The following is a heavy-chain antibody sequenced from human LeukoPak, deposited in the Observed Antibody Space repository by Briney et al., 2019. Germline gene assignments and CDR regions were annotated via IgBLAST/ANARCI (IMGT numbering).Heavy chain of an antibody. CDR2: VYYSGSI. J-gene: IGHJ4*02. Sequence: KPSETLPLTCSVSGGSISSFYWSWIRQPPGKGLEWIGYVYYSGSINYNPSLKSRVTISADTSKNQFSLKLTSVTAADTAVYYCARYVWGSYPTFEDYWGQGTLVTFSS. CDR1: GGSISSFY. V-gene: IGHV4-59*12. D-gene: IGHD3-16*02. CDR3: ARYVWGSYPTFEDY.